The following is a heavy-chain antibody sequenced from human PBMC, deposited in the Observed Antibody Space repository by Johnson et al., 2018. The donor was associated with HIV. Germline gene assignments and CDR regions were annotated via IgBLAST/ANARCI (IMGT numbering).Heavy chain of an antibody. CDR2: IRDAGTNT. CDR3: AKGLKLGSGDDAFDI. D-gene: IGHD7-27*01. Sequence: QVQLVESGGGVVQPGGSLRLSCAASGFTFRNYDIHWVRQAPGKGLAWVAFIRDAGTNTHYADSVKGRFPISRDNSKNTLYLQMNSLRAEDTAVYYCAKGLKLGSGDDAFDIWGQGTMVTVSS. J-gene: IGHJ3*02. V-gene: IGHV3-30*02. CDR1: GFTFRNYD.